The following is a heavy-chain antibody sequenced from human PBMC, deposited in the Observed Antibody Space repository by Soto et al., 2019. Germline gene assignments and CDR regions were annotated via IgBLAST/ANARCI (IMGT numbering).Heavy chain of an antibody. J-gene: IGHJ5*02. CDR3: ASQIHHYDFWSGYAFDP. Sequence: ASVKVSCKASGYTFTSYAMHWVRQAPGQRLEWMGWINAGNGNTKYSQKFQGRVTITRDTSASTAYMELSSLRSEDTAVYYCASQIHHYDFWSGYAFDPWGQGTLVTVSS. V-gene: IGHV1-3*01. CDR1: GYTFTSYA. D-gene: IGHD3-3*01. CDR2: INAGNGNT.